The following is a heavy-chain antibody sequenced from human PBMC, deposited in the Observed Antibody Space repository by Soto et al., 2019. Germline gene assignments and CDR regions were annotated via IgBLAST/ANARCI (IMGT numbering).Heavy chain of an antibody. J-gene: IGHJ4*02. CDR2: IWYDGSNI. CDR3: ARDREQWLVGYYFDY. CDR1: GFTFSRYG. D-gene: IGHD6-19*01. Sequence: GGSLRLSCAASGFTFSRYGMHWVRQAPGRGLEWVAVIWYDGSNIYYADSVKGRFTISRDNSKDTLDLQMDSLRAEDTAVYYCARDREQWLVGYYFDYWGQGTLVTVSS. V-gene: IGHV3-33*01.